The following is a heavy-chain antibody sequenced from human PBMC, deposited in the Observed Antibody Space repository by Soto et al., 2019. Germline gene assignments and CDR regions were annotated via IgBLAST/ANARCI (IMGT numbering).Heavy chain of an antibody. V-gene: IGHV4-30-4*01. D-gene: IGHD3-9*01. J-gene: IGHJ5*02. CDR1: GGSISSGDYY. CDR2: IYYSGST. Sequence: QVQLQESGPGLVKPSQTLSLTCTVSGGSISSGDYYWSWIRQPPGKGLEWIGYIYYSGSTYYNPYLKSRVTISVDTSKNQFSLKLSSVTAADTAVYYCAREENDILTGPLNWFDPWGQGTLVTVSS. CDR3: AREENDILTGPLNWFDP.